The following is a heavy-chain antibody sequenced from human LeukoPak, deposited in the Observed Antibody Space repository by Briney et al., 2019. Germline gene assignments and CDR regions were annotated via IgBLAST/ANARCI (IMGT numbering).Heavy chain of an antibody. V-gene: IGHV3-33*01. CDR3: ARDRGSVSYYYFDY. D-gene: IGHD3-10*01. J-gene: IGHJ4*02. CDR2: IWYDGRNK. CDR1: GFTFSNYG. Sequence: PGGSLRLSCAASGFTFSNYGIHWVRQAPGKGLGWVGVIWYDGRNKYYADSVKGRFTISRDNSKNTLYLQMNSLRAEDTAVYYCARDRGSVSYYYFDYWGQGTLVTVSS.